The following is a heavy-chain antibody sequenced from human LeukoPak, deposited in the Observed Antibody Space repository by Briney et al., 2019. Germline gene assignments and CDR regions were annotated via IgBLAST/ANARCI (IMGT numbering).Heavy chain of an antibody. V-gene: IGHV4-59*12. Sequence: PSETLSLTCTVSGGSISTFYWSWIRQPPGKGLEWIGYIYYSGSTNYNPSLKSRVTISVDTSKNQFSLKLSSVTAADTAVYYCARESWGTGYYGSGSYYSWGQGTLVTVSS. CDR1: GGSISTFY. D-gene: IGHD3-10*01. CDR2: IYYSGST. CDR3: ARESWGTGYYGSGSYYS. J-gene: IGHJ5*02.